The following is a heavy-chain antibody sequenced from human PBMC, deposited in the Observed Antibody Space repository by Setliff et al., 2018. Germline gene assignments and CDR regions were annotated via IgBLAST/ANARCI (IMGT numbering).Heavy chain of an antibody. J-gene: IGHJ4*02. V-gene: IGHV3-30*07. CDR2: ISYDASNK. Sequence: GGSLRLSCAASGFTFSSYTMNWVRQAPGKGLEWVALISYDASNKYYADFVKGRFTISRDNSKNTLYLQMNSLRVEDTAVYYCAKDTYYYDSSGYYVFDYWGQGTLVTVSS. CDR1: GFTFSSYT. CDR3: AKDTYYYDSSGYYVFDY. D-gene: IGHD3-22*01.